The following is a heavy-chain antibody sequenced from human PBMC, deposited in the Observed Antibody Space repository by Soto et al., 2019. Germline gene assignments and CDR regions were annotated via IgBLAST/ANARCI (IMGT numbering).Heavy chain of an antibody. CDR2: INRDGSSI. CDR3: ARPLWRDDYNWGYFDL. V-gene: IGHV3-74*01. Sequence: GGSLRLSCAASGFTFSSYWMHWVRQDPGKGLVWVSRINRDGSSINYADSARGRVTISRDNAKNTLYLQMNSLRAEDTAVYYCARPLWRDDYNWGYFDLWGRGTLVTVSS. CDR1: GFTFSSYW. D-gene: IGHD4-4*01. J-gene: IGHJ2*01.